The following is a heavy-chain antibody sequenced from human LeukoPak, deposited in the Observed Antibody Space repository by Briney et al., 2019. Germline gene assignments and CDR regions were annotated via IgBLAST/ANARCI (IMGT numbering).Heavy chain of an antibody. CDR3: ARARGHVSTAVTGPPSDY. CDR2: IYESGSI. J-gene: IGHJ4*02. V-gene: IGHV4-39*07. CDR1: GGSISGSGYY. Sequence: ASETLSLTCTVSGGSISGSGYYWGWVRQPPGKGLEWIGSIYESGSIYYNPSLNSRVTISVDTSKNQFSLKLRSLTAADTAFYLCARARGHVSTAVTGPPSDYWGGGPLFTASS. D-gene: IGHD4-17*01.